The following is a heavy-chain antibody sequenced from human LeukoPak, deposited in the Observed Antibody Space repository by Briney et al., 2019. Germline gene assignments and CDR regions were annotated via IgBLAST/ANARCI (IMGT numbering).Heavy chain of an antibody. V-gene: IGHV3-30*02. CDR3: ARERLYSSGYGFDY. J-gene: IGHJ4*02. D-gene: IGHD6-19*01. CDR2: IRYDGSNK. Sequence: PGGSLRLSCAASGFTFSSYGMHWVRQAPGKGLEWVAFIRYDGSNKYYADSVKGRFTISRDNSKNTLYLQMNSLRAEDTAVYYCARERLYSSGYGFDYWGQGTLVTVSS. CDR1: GFTFSSYG.